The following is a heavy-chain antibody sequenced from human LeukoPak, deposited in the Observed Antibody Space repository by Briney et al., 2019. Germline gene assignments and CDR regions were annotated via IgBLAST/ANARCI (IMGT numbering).Heavy chain of an antibody. D-gene: IGHD6-19*01. J-gene: IGHJ4*02. CDR1: EFTFSSYW. Sequence: GGSLRLSCAASEFTFSSYWMSWVRQAPGKGLEWVANIKQDGSEKYYVDSVKGRFTISRDNAKNSLYLQVNSLRAEDTAVYYCARENDSGWSGPFDYWGQGTLSPSPQ. CDR2: IKQDGSEK. V-gene: IGHV3-7*03. CDR3: ARENDSGWSGPFDY.